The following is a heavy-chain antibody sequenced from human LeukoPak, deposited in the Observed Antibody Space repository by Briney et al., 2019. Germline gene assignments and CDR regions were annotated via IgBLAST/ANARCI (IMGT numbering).Heavy chain of an antibody. J-gene: IGHJ4*02. CDR3: ARAQVGATTGFDY. Sequence: GGSLRLSCAASGFTFSSYSMNWVRQAPGKGLEWVSSISSSSYIYYADSVKGRFTISRDNAKNSLYLQMNSLRAEDTAVYYCARAQVGATTGFDYWGQGTLVTVSS. CDR1: GFTFSSYS. V-gene: IGHV3-21*01. D-gene: IGHD1-26*01. CDR2: ISSSSYI.